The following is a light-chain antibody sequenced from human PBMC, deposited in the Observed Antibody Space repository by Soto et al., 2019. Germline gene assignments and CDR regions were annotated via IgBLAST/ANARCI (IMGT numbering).Light chain of an antibody. Sequence: IQMTQSPSSLSPSVGDRLTITCRAIQGISNYLAWYQQKPGKVPKLLIYAASTLQSVVPSRFSGSGSGTDLTLTISSLQPEDVATYYCQKYDSAPKPFGQGTKVEIK. CDR1: QGISNY. CDR3: QKYDSAPKP. V-gene: IGKV1-27*01. J-gene: IGKJ1*01. CDR2: AAS.